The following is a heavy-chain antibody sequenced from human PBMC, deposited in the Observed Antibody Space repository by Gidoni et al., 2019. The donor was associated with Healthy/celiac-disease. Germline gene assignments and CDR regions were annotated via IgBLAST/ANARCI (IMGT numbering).Heavy chain of an antibody. CDR2: ILHILGTA. V-gene: IGHV1-69*01. Sequence: QVQLVQSGAAGKKPGSAVQVSCTAPGGTFSSYAISRVRQAPGQGLAWIGGILHILGTANYAKKFQGRVTITADESTSTAYMELSSLRTEDTAVYYCARDQDPVYGGNSMPHWFDPWGQGTLVTVSS. D-gene: IGHD4-17*01. CDR3: ARDQDPVYGGNSMPHWFDP. J-gene: IGHJ5*02. CDR1: GGTFSSYA.